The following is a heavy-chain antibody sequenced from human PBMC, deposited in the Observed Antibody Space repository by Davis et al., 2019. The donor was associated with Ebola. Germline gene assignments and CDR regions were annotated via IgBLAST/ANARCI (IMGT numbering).Heavy chain of an antibody. Sequence: MPSETLSLTCAVYGGSFSDYYWSWIRQPPGKGLEWIGEVNHSGSTNYNPSLKSRVTISVDPSKNQFPLKLSSVTAADTAVYYCARGRVATILVNYHYYGMDFWGKGTTVTVSS. CDR3: ARGRVATILVNYHYYGMDF. CDR2: VNHSGST. V-gene: IGHV4-34*01. D-gene: IGHD5-12*01. J-gene: IGHJ6*04. CDR1: GGSFSDYY.